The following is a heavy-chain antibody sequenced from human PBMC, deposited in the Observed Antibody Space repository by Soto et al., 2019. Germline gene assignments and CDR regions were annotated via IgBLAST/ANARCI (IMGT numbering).Heavy chain of an antibody. CDR2: ISYDGSNK. V-gene: IGHV3-30*03. D-gene: IGHD1-1*01. CDR3: ARDSVLEYGNWFDP. CDR1: GFTFSRYG. J-gene: IGHJ5*02. Sequence: AGGALRLSCAASGFTFSRYGMHWVRQAPGKGLEWVAVISYDGSNKYYADSLKGRFTISRDNSRNTLFLQMNSLRAEDTAVYYCARDSVLEYGNWFDPWGQGTLVTVSS.